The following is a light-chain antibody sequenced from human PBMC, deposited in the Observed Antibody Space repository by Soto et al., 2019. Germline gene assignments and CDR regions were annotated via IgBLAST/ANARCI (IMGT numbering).Light chain of an antibody. CDR2: EVS. V-gene: IGLV2-14*01. J-gene: IGLJ3*02. CDR3: SSYTSSNTWV. Sequence: QSALTQPASVSGSPGQSTTISCTGTSSDVGGHNYVSWYQQHPGKAPKLMIYEVSNRPSGVSNRFSGSKSGNTASLTISGLQAEDEADYYCSSYTSSNTWVFGGGTKLTVL. CDR1: SSDVGGHNY.